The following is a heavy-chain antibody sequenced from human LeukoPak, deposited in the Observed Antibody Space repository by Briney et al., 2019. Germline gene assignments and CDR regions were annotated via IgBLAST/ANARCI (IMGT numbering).Heavy chain of an antibody. J-gene: IGHJ5*01. CDR2: INPNSGGT. V-gene: IGHV1-2*02. D-gene: IGHD6-6*01. CDR3: ARDLEYSSSSPWFDS. CDR1: GYTFTGYY. Sequence: ASVKVSCKASGYTFTGYYMHWVRQAPGQGLEWMGWINPNSGGTNYAQKFQGRVTMTRDTSISTACMELSRLRSDDTAVYYCARDLEYSSSSPWFDSWGQGTLVTVSS.